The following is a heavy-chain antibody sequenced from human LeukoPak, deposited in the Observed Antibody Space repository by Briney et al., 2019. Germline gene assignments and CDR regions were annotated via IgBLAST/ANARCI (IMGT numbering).Heavy chain of an antibody. D-gene: IGHD6-19*01. CDR1: GFTFGDYG. CDR2: INWNGGST. Sequence: GGSLRLSCAASGFTFGDYGMSWVRQAPGKGLEWVSGINWNGGSTGYADSVKGRFTISRDNAKNSLYLQMNSLRAEDTALYYCAREQIAVANTGAFDIWGQGTMVTVSS. J-gene: IGHJ3*02. CDR3: AREQIAVANTGAFDI. V-gene: IGHV3-20*04.